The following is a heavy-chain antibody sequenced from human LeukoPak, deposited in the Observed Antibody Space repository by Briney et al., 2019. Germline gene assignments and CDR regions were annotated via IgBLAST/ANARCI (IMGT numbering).Heavy chain of an antibody. Sequence: SETLSLTCTVAGGSISSSSYYWSWIRQPAGKGLEWIGRIYTSGSTKYNPSLKSRVTISVDTSKNQFSLKLSSVTAADTAVYYCARDPYYYDSSGYGYFDYWGQGTLVTVSS. CDR1: GGSISSSSYY. CDR2: IYTSGST. V-gene: IGHV4-61*02. J-gene: IGHJ4*02. D-gene: IGHD3-22*01. CDR3: ARDPYYYDSSGYGYFDY.